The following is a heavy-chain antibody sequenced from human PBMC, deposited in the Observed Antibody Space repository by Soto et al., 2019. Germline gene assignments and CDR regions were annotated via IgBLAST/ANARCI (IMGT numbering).Heavy chain of an antibody. V-gene: IGHV4-34*01. Sequence: QVQLQQWGAGLLKPSETLSLTCAVYGGSFSGYYWSWIRQPPGKGLEWIGEINHSGSTNYNPSLKSRVTISVDTSKNQFSLKLSSVTAADTAVYYCARGHSDFWSGYSPLVLGYYYGMDVWGQGTTVTVSS. J-gene: IGHJ6*02. D-gene: IGHD3-3*01. CDR2: INHSGST. CDR1: GGSFSGYY. CDR3: ARGHSDFWSGYSPLVLGYYYGMDV.